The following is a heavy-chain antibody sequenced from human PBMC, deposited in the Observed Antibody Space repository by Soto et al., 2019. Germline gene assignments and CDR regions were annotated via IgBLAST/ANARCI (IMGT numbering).Heavy chain of an antibody. CDR3: ASGPGSPNYYYPMDG. J-gene: IGHJ6*02. D-gene: IGHD3-10*01. CDR2: IYVGASST. V-gene: IGHV5-51*01. Sequence: GXYLKRSCQGSGYSFTNYWIGWLRQMPWKGLEWVGIIYVGASSTRYSPSFQGQVTISADKSISTAYLQWSSLKVSDTAIYYCASGPGSPNYYYPMDGWGQGTTVTVSS. CDR1: GYSFTNYW.